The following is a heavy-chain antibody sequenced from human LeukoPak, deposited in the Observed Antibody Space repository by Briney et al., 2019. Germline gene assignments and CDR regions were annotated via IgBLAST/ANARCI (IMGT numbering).Heavy chain of an antibody. CDR3: ARGVVPAATENWFDP. V-gene: IGHV1-69*05. CDR1: GGTFSSYA. Sequence: SVKVSCKASGGTFSSYAISWVRQAPGQGLEWMGGIIPIFGTANYAQKFQGRVTITTDESTSTAYMELSSLRSEDTAVYYCARGVVPAATENWFDPWGQGTLVTVSS. J-gene: IGHJ5*02. CDR2: IIPIFGTA. D-gene: IGHD2-2*01.